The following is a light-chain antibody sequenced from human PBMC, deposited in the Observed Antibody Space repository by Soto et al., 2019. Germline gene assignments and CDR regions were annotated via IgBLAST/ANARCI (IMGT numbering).Light chain of an antibody. V-gene: IGKV3-20*01. CDR3: QQYGGVPYT. CDR2: GAS. J-gene: IGKJ2*01. CDR1: ESISRDY. Sequence: EIVLTQSPGTLSLSPGQRATLSCRASESISRDYLAWYQQRLGKAPRLLIYGASSGATGIPDRFSGSESGTDFTLTISRLEPEDFAIYYCQQYGGVPYTFGQGTKLEIK.